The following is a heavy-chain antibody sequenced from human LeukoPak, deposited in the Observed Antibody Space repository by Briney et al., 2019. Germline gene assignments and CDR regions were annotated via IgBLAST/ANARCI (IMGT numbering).Heavy chain of an antibody. CDR3: ARDHDFGPDY. D-gene: IGHD4/OR15-4a*01. J-gene: IGHJ4*02. Sequence: ASVKVSCKASGYTFTGHYFHWLRQAPGQGLEWMGWIKPDTGATNSAQKFHGRLTMTTDTSISTGYMELRSLTSDDTAMYYCARDHDFGPDYWGQGTLVTVS. V-gene: IGHV1-2*02. CDR1: GYTFTGHY. CDR2: IKPDTGAT.